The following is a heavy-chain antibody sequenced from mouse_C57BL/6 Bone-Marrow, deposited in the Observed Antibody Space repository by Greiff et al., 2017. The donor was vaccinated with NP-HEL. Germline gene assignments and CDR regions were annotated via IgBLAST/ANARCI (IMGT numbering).Heavy chain of an antibody. CDR3: VRHNYVSWFAY. V-gene: IGHV10-1*01. CDR2: IRSKSNNYAT. Sequence: EVQLVESGGGLVQPKGSLKLSCAASGFSFNTYAMNWVRQAPGKGLEWVARIRSKSNNYATYYADSVKDRFTISRDDSESMLYLQMNNLKTEDTAMYYCVRHNYVSWFAYWGQGTLVTVSA. J-gene: IGHJ3*01. CDR1: GFSFNTYA. D-gene: IGHD2-1*01.